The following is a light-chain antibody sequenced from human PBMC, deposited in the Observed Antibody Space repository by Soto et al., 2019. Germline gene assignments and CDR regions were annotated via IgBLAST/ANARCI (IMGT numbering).Light chain of an antibody. CDR2: WAS. V-gene: IGKV4-1*01. CDR3: QQYYSTPIT. CDR1: QSVLYSSNNMNY. J-gene: IGKJ5*01. Sequence: DIVLTQSPDSLAVSLGERATINCKSSQSVLYSSNNMNYLAWYQQKPGQPPQLLIYWASTRESGVPDRFSGSGSGADFTLTISSLQAEDVAVYYCQQYYSTPITCGQGTRLEIK.